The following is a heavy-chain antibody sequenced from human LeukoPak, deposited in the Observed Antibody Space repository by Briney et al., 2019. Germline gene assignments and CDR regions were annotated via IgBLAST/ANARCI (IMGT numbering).Heavy chain of an antibody. CDR1: GGTFSSYA. CDR3: ARDDYYDSSGYYGMDV. CDR2: IIPILGIA. J-gene: IGHJ6*02. D-gene: IGHD3-22*01. Sequence: ASVKVSCKSSGGTFSSYAISWVRQAPGQGLEWMGRIIPILGIANYAQKFQGRVTITADKSTSTAYMQLSSLRSEDTAVYYCARDDYYDSSGYYGMDVWGQGTTATVSS. V-gene: IGHV1-69*04.